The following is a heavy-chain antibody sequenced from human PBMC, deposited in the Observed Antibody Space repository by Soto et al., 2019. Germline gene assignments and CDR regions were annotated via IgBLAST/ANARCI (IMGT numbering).Heavy chain of an antibody. CDR3: EREYYDILTGYYSGFDH. Sequence: ARSMSLSSAAYAFTLSSYSTNWVRPAQGKGLGWDSSISISTIYIYYADSLKGRFTISRDNAKYSLYLQMDSLRGEDKAVYDCEREYYDILTGYYSGFDHWGQGTLVTVSS. V-gene: IGHV3-21*01. CDR1: AFTLSSYS. CDR2: ISISTIYI. D-gene: IGHD3-9*01. J-gene: IGHJ4*02.